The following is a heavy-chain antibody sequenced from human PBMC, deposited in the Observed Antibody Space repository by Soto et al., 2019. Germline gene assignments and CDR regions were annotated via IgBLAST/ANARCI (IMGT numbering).Heavy chain of an antibody. V-gene: IGHV3-33*01. Sequence: GGSLRLSCAASGFTFSSYGMHWVRQAPGKGLEWVAVIWYDGSNKYYADSVKGRFTISRDNSKNTLYLQMNSLRAEDTAVYYCARDLDILTGYSPFGYWGQGTLVTVSS. D-gene: IGHD3-9*01. CDR2: IWYDGSNK. CDR3: ARDLDILTGYSPFGY. J-gene: IGHJ4*02. CDR1: GFTFSSYG.